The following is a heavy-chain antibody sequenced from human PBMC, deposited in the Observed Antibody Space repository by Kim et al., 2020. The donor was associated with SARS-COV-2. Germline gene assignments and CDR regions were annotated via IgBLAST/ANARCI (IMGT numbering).Heavy chain of an antibody. D-gene: IGHD6-6*01. CDR2: MWYDGNNY. J-gene: IGHJ4*02. Sequence: GGSLRLSCAASGFTFTNFSAHWVRQAPGKGLEWVAVMWYDGNNYYYADSVKGQFSMSRDTTKNTLYLEMKSLRAEDTAMYYCARDEGSSYFDYWGRGTPVTVSS. CDR3: ARDEGSSYFDY. CDR1: GFTFTNFS. V-gene: IGHV3-33*01.